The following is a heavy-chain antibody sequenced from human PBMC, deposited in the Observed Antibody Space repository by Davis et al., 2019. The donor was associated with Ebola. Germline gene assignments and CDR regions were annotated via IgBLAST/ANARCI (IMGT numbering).Heavy chain of an antibody. V-gene: IGHV4-39*01. CDR3: ARHAVAGTRWIAP. D-gene: IGHD6-19*01. J-gene: IGHJ5*02. CDR2: FFYTGTT. CDR1: GDSISSSRHY. Sequence: MPSETLSLTCSVSGDSISSSRHYWGWIRQPPGKGLEWIGCFFYTGTTYYNPSLKSRVTISVDSSKNQLSLRLTSVTAADTAVYYCARHAVAGTRWIAPWGQGTLVTVSS.